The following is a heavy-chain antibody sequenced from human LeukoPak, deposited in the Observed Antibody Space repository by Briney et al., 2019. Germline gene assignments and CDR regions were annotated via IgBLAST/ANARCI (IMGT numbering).Heavy chain of an antibody. J-gene: IGHJ6*02. CDR3: ARAVYYFYAMDV. CDR1: GYTFTDYN. CDR2: INPNSGGT. Sequence: GASVKVSCKASGYTFTDYNIHWVRQAPGQGLEWMGWINPNSGGTNYAQKFQGRVHMTRDTSISTAYMELSRLRSDDTALYYCARAVYYFYAMDVWGQGTTVTVSS. D-gene: IGHD2-8*01. V-gene: IGHV1-2*02.